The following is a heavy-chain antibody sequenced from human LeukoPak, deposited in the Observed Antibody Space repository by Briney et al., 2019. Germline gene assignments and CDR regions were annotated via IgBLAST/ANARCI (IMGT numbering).Heavy chain of an antibody. D-gene: IGHD1-20*01. V-gene: IGHV3-48*04. CDR2: ISSSGSTL. CDR1: GLTFSSSS. J-gene: IGHJ4*02. Sequence: PGGSRRLSCAASGLTFSSSSMNWVRQAPGKGLEWASYISSSGSTLYYADSVKGRITISRDNAKNSLYLQMNSLRAEDTAVYYCARRRYNWNAIDYWGQGTLVTVSS. CDR3: ARRRYNWNAIDY.